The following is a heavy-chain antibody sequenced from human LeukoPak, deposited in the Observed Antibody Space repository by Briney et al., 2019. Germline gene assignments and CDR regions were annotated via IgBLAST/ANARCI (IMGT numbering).Heavy chain of an antibody. CDR3: ARDPLRYGDNEGY. Sequence: SETLSLTCTVSGGSISSYYWSWIRQPPGKGLDWIGYIYYSGSTNYNPSLKSRVTISVDTSKNQFSLKLSSVTAADTAVYYCARDPLRYGDNEGYWGQGTLVTVSS. CDR2: IYYSGST. D-gene: IGHD4-17*01. V-gene: IGHV4-59*01. J-gene: IGHJ4*02. CDR1: GGSISSYY.